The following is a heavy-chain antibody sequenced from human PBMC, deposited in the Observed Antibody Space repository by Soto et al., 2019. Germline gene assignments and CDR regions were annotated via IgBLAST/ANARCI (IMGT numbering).Heavy chain of an antibody. CDR2: IYYSGST. D-gene: IGHD2-21*01. CDR3: ARGGGGEYYFDY. J-gene: IGHJ4*02. V-gene: IGHV4-30-4*01. CDR1: GGSISSGDYY. Sequence: PSETLSLTCTVSGGSISSGDYYWSWIRQPPGKGLEWIGYIYYSGSTYYNPSLKSRVTISVDTSKNQFSLKLSSVTAADTAVYYCARGGGGEYYFDYWGQGTLVTVSS.